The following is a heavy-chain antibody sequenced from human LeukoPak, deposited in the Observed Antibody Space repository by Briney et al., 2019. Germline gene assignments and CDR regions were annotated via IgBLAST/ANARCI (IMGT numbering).Heavy chain of an antibody. Sequence: GGTLRLSCAASGFTFSSYAMHWIRQAPGEGLEWVAVISYDGSNKYYAASVKGRFTISRDNSKNTLYLQMNSLRAEDTAVYYCARDRSHGDPYYYYGMDVWGQGTTVTVSS. D-gene: IGHD4-17*01. CDR1: GFTFSSYA. J-gene: IGHJ6*02. V-gene: IGHV3-30-3*01. CDR2: ISYDGSNK. CDR3: ARDRSHGDPYYYYGMDV.